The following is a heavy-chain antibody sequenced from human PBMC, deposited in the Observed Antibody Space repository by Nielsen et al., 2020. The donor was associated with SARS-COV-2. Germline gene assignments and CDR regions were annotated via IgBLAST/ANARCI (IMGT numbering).Heavy chain of an antibody. Sequence: SETLSLTCTVSGGSISSGGYFWSWIRQHPGKGLEWIGYIYYSGSSYYNPSLKSRVTTSVDTSKKQFSLKLSSVTAADTAVYYCARVALGSTNGMDVWGQGTTVTFSS. CDR3: ARVALGSTNGMDV. CDR1: GGSISSGGYF. CDR2: IYYSGSS. J-gene: IGHJ6*02. D-gene: IGHD2-15*01. V-gene: IGHV4-31*03.